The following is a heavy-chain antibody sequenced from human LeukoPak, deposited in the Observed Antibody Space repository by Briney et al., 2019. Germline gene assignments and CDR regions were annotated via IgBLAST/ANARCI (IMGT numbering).Heavy chain of an antibody. CDR1: GFIFSSYW. CDR3: AGNTPSLNTIGMYV. CDR2: ISSDGSTT. V-gene: IGHV3-74*01. J-gene: IGHJ6*02. Sequence: PGGCLRLSCAASGFIFSSYWMHWVGRAAGKGLVWVSHISSDGSTTNYADSVRDRLTIFRNNANNKLYLQKDSLRAEDTAVYYCAGNTPSLNTIGMYVWGQGATVTVS.